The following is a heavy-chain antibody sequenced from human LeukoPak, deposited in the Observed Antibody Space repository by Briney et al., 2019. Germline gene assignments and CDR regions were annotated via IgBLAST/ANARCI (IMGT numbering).Heavy chain of an antibody. D-gene: IGHD5-12*01. Sequence: GESLKISCKVSGYSFTSYCIGWGRQMPGKGLEGMGIIYPGDSGPTYSPSFQGQVTISVDKSIKTAYLQWSSLQASDTAMYYCGMSGDRVPLQDDVFDVWGQGTMVTVST. V-gene: IGHV5-51*01. CDR1: GYSFTSYC. CDR2: IYPGDSGP. CDR3: GMSGDRVPLQDDVFDV. J-gene: IGHJ3*01.